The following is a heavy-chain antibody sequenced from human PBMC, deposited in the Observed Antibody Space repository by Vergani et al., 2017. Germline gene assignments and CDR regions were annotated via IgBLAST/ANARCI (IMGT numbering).Heavy chain of an antibody. CDR3: ARDSYSNYPYYYYGMDV. Sequence: EVQLVESGGGLVQPGGSLRLSCAASGFTFSSYWMHWVRQVPGKALVWVSRLNSDGSSTNYADSVKGRFTISRDNAKNSLYLQMNSLRAEDTAVYYCARDSYSNYPYYYYGMDVWGQGTTVTVSS. CDR2: LNSDGSST. CDR1: GFTFSSYW. D-gene: IGHD4-11*01. J-gene: IGHJ6*02. V-gene: IGHV3-74*01.